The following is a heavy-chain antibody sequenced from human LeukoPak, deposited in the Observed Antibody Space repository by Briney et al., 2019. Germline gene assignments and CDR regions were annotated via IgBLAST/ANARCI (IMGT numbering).Heavy chain of an antibody. J-gene: IGHJ4*02. D-gene: IGHD5-24*01. CDR1: GGSISSYY. CDR2: IYYSGST. V-gene: IGHV4-59*08. Sequence: PSETLSLTCTVSGGSISSYYWSWIRQPPGKGLEWIGYIYYSGSTNYNPSLKSRVTISVDTSKNQFSLKLSSVTAADTAVYYCARQGDGYNRGATYYFDYWGQGTLVTVSS. CDR3: ARQGDGYNRGATYYFDY.